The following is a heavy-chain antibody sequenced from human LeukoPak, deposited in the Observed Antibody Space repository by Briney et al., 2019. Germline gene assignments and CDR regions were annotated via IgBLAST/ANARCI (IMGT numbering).Heavy chain of an antibody. J-gene: IGHJ5*02. V-gene: IGHV1-2*02. CDR1: GYTFTGYY. Sequence: ASVKVSCKASGYTFTGYYMHWARQAPGQGLEWMGWINPNSGGTNYAQKFQGRVTMTRDTSISTAYMELSRLRSDDTAVYYCARDRSWGSSWYSSGWFDPWGQGTLVTVSS. D-gene: IGHD6-13*01. CDR2: INPNSGGT. CDR3: ARDRSWGSSWYSSGWFDP.